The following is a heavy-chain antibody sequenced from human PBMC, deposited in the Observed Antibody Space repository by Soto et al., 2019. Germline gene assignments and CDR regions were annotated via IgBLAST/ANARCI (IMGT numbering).Heavy chain of an antibody. CDR1: GGSISSGGYY. J-gene: IGHJ4*02. Sequence: QVQLQESGPGLVKPSQTLSLTCTVSGGSISSGGYYWSWIRQHPGKGLEWIGYIYYSGSTYYNPSLKSRVTISVDTSKNQFSLKLSSVTAADTAVYSCARVRSSGYYRYFDYWGQGTLVTVSS. CDR2: IYYSGST. CDR3: ARVRSSGYYRYFDY. D-gene: IGHD3-22*01. V-gene: IGHV4-31*03.